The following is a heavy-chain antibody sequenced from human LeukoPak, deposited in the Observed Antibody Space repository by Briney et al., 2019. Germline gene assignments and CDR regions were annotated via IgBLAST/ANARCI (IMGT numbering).Heavy chain of an antibody. Sequence: GGSLRLFCAASGFTFSSYEMNWVRQAPGKGLEWVSYISSSGSTIYYADSVKGRFTISRDNAKNSLYLQMNSLRAEDTAVYYCAELGITMIGGVWGKGTTVTVSS. D-gene: IGHD3-10*02. CDR1: GFTFSSYE. CDR3: AELGITMIGGV. CDR2: ISSSGSTI. V-gene: IGHV3-48*03. J-gene: IGHJ6*04.